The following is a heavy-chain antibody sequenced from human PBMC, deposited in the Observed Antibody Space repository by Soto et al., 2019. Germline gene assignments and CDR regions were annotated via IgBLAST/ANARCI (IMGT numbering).Heavy chain of an antibody. J-gene: IGHJ3*02. Sequence: SVKVSCKASGFTFTSSAMQWVRQARGQRLEWIGWIVVGSGNTNYAQKFQERVTITRDMSTSTAYMELSSLRSEDTAVYYCAAEGSRTTVTPDAFDIWGQGTMVTVSS. CDR3: AAEGSRTTVTPDAFDI. CDR1: GFTFTSSA. D-gene: IGHD4-17*01. CDR2: IVVGSGNT. V-gene: IGHV1-58*02.